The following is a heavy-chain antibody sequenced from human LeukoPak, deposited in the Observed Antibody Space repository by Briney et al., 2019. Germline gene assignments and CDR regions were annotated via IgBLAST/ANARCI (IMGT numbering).Heavy chain of an antibody. D-gene: IGHD2-2*02. CDR3: AREVSCSSTSCYTKVDTATDDAFDI. CDR2: MNPNSGNT. CDR1: GYTFTSYD. Sequence: ASVKVSCKASGYTFTSYDINWVRQATGQGLEWMGWMNPNSGNTGYAQKFQGRVTITRNTSISTAYMELSSLRSEDTAVYYCAREVSCSSTSCYTKVDTATDDAFDIWGQGTMVTVSS. V-gene: IGHV1-8*03. J-gene: IGHJ3*02.